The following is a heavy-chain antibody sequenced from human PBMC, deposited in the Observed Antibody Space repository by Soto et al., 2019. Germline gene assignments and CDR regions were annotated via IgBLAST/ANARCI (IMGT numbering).Heavy chain of an antibody. CDR3: ARGPQTYYDILTGYYRRGLFDY. D-gene: IGHD3-9*01. Sequence: TLSLTCAVYGGSFSGYYWSWIRQPPGKGLEWIGEINHSGSTNYNPSLKSRVTISVDTSKNQFSLKLSSVTAADTAVYYCARGPQTYYDILTGYYRRGLFDYWGQGTLVTVSS. CDR2: INHSGST. V-gene: IGHV4-34*01. J-gene: IGHJ4*02. CDR1: GGSFSGYY.